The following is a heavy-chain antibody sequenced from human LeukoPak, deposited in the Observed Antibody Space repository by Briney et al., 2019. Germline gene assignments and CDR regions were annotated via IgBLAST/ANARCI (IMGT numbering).Heavy chain of an antibody. CDR1: GGSFSGYY. J-gene: IGHJ4*02. CDR2: INHSGST. Sequence: PSETLSLTCAVYGGSFSGYYWSWIRQPPGKGLEWIGEINHSGSTNYDPSLKSRVTISVDTSKNQFSLKLSSVTAADTAVYYCARGHHSSSWQPIDYWGQGTLVTVSS. V-gene: IGHV4-34*01. CDR3: ARGHHSSSWQPIDY. D-gene: IGHD6-13*01.